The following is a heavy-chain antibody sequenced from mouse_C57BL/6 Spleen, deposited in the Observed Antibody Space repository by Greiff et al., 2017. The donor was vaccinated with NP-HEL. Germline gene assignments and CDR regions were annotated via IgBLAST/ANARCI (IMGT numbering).Heavy chain of an antibody. CDR3: ARKGGDRAMDY. CDR2: IDPSDSYT. J-gene: IGHJ4*01. CDR1: GYTFTSYW. Sequence: QVQLQQPGAELVRPGTSVKLSCTASGYTFTSYWMHWVKQRPGQGLEWIGVIDPSDSYTNYNQKFKGKATLTVDTSSSTTYMQLSSLTSEDSAVYYCARKGGDRAMDYWGQGTTVTVSS. D-gene: IGHD2-13*01. V-gene: IGHV1-59*01.